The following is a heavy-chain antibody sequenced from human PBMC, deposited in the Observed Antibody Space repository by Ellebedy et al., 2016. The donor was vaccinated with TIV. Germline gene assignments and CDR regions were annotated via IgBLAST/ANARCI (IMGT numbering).Heavy chain of an antibody. V-gene: IGHV3-48*04. CDR3: ARDGLAYCGGDCSRPFDY. Sequence: GGSLRLSCAASGFTFSSYSMNWVRQAPGKGLEWVSYISSSSSSIYYADSVKGRFTIYRDNAKNSLYLQMNSLRAEDTAVYYCARDGLAYCGGDCSRPFDYWGQGTLVTVSS. CDR2: ISSSSSSI. J-gene: IGHJ4*02. D-gene: IGHD2-21*02. CDR1: GFTFSSYS.